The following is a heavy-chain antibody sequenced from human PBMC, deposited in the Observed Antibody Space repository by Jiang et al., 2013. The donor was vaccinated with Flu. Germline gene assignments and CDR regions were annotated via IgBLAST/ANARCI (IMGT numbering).Heavy chain of an antibody. D-gene: IGHD7-27*01. J-gene: IGHJ4*02. CDR3: ARDSLTGDFRRPQLSYFDY. Sequence: QLLESGGGLVKPGGSLRLSCAASGFTFSDYYMSWIRQAPGKGLEWVSYISSSGSTIYYADSVKGRFTISRDNAKNSLYLQMNSLRAEDTAVYYCARDSLTGDFRRPQLSYFDYWGQGTLVTVSS. CDR1: GFTFSDYY. CDR2: ISSSGSTI. V-gene: IGHV3-11*04.